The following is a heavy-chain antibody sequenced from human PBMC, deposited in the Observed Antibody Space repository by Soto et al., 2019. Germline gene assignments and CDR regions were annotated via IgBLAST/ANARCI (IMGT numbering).Heavy chain of an antibody. J-gene: IGHJ4*02. V-gene: IGHV3-23*01. Sequence: PGGSLRLSCVGSGYTFSSHAMSWFRQPPGKGLEWVATIGGGGGDTHYADAVRGRFTISRDNSKETLFLQMNRLRVEDTAIYFCARSGSRISDYWGQGSLVTVSS. CDR2: IGGGGGDT. D-gene: IGHD5-12*01. CDR1: GYTFSSHA. CDR3: ARSGSRISDY.